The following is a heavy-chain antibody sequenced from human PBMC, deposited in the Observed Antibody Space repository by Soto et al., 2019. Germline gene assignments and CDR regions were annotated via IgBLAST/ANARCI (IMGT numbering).Heavy chain of an antibody. D-gene: IGHD3-10*01. CDR1: GVTFTSYA. Sequence: EVQLLESGGGLVQPGGSLRLSCAASGVTFTSYAMTWVRQVPGEGLQWVSSISKSGDSTYYADSVKGRFTTSRDNSKNPLFLQMNRLRAEDTALYYCAKGSFGFDYWGQGTLVTVSS. CDR2: ISKSGDST. J-gene: IGHJ4*02. CDR3: AKGSFGFDY. V-gene: IGHV3-23*01.